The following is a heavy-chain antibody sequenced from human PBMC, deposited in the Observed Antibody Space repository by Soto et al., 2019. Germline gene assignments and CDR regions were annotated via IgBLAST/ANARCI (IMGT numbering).Heavy chain of an antibody. V-gene: IGHV3-23*01. CDR3: ARRQGSLEWLCDY. D-gene: IGHD3-3*01. CDR1: GFTFSSYA. Sequence: EVQLLESGGGLVQPGGSLRLSCEASGFTFSSYAMSWVRQVPGKGLEWVAAISGSGGTTYYADSVKGRFTISRDNSKNTLYLQMNSLRAEDTAVYYCARRQGSLEWLCDYLGQGTLVPVSS. J-gene: IGHJ4*02. CDR2: ISGSGGTT.